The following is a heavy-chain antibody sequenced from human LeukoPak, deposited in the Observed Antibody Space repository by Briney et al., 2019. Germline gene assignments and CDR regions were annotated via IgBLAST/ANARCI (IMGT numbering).Heavy chain of an antibody. D-gene: IGHD3-16*01. CDR3: AKMDSDYDIDF. J-gene: IGHJ4*02. CDR2: INSGGTT. CDR1: GFIVSSTY. V-gene: IGHV3-53*01. Sequence: GGSLGLSCAASGFIVSSTYMNWVRQAPGQGLEWISVINSGGTTYYADSVKGRFTISRDDSYNMLFFQMNSLRAEDTALYYCAKMDSDYDIDFWGQGTLVTVSS.